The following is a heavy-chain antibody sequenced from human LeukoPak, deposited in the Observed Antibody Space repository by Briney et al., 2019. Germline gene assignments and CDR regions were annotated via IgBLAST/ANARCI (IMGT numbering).Heavy chain of an antibody. V-gene: IGHV1-18*01. D-gene: IGHD3-10*01. CDR1: GYTFTNYG. Sequence: GASVKVSCKASGYTFTNYGISWVRQAPGQGLEWMGWISAYNGNTNYAQKLQGRVTMTTDTSTSTAYMELRSLRSDDTAVYYCARGGARWFGELSADYWGQGTLVTVSS. J-gene: IGHJ4*02. CDR3: ARGGARWFGELSADY. CDR2: ISAYNGNT.